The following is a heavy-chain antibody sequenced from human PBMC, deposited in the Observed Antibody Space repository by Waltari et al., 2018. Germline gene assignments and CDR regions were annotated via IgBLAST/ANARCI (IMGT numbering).Heavy chain of an antibody. CDR3: ARGRYAGGWYPDYFDY. CDR1: GFAFSSYW. Sequence: EVQLVESGGGLVQPGGSLRLSCAASGFAFSSYWMSWVRQAPGKGLEWLANIKQGGRDTDYVDSVKGRFTMSRDNAENSLFLQMDSLGAEDTAVYFCARGRYAGGWYPDYFDYWGQGTLVTVSP. V-gene: IGHV3-7*04. J-gene: IGHJ4*02. D-gene: IGHD6-19*01. CDR2: IKQGGRDT.